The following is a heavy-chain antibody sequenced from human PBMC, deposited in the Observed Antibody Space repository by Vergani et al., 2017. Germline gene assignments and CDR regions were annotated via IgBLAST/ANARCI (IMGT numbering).Heavy chain of an antibody. Sequence: EVDLVESGGGLAQPGGSLRLSCEASGITFWKFGMHWVRQGPGKGLEWVSGISWNSGAVDYADSVKGRFTISRDNAKNSLYLQMNSLRAEDTALYYCVKDIAASGNYWYFDLWDRGTLVTVSS. CDR3: VKDIAASGNYWYFDL. CDR2: ISWNSGAV. J-gene: IGHJ2*01. CDR1: GITFWKFG. D-gene: IGHD6-13*01. V-gene: IGHV3-9*01.